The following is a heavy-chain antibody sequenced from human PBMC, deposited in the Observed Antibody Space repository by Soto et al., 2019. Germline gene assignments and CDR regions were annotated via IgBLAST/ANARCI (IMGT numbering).Heavy chain of an antibody. CDR3: AKGPYYFDY. Sequence: EVPLVESGGGLVQPGRSLRLSCAASGFTFDAYAMHWVRQAPGKGLEWVSGISWKSGSIGYADSVKGRFTISRDNAKNSLYLQMNSLRAEDTALYYCAKGPYYFDYWGQGTLVTVSS. CDR1: GFTFDAYA. V-gene: IGHV3-9*01. J-gene: IGHJ4*02. CDR2: ISWKSGSI.